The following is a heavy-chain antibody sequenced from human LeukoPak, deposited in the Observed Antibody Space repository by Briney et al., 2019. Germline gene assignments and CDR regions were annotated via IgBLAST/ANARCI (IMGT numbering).Heavy chain of an antibody. CDR3: ARARFGELYGFDY. J-gene: IGHJ4*02. D-gene: IGHD3-10*01. Sequence: SQTLSLTCAISGDSVSSNSAAWNWIRQPPSRGLEWLGRTYYRSKWYNDYAVSVKSRITINPDTSKNQFSLQLNSVTPEDTAVYYCARARFGELYGFDYWGQGTLVTVSS. CDR1: GDSVSSNSAA. V-gene: IGHV6-1*01. CDR2: TYYRSKWYN.